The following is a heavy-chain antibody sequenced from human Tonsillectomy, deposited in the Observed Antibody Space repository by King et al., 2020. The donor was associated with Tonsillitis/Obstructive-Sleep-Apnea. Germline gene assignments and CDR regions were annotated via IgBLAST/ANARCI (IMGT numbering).Heavy chain of an antibody. Sequence: VQLQESGPGLVKPSETLSLTCTVSTGSISNYYWSWIRQPAGKGLEWIGHVYSSGSTNYNPSLKSRVTMSVDTSKNQVSLKVNSVTAADTAVYYCARVGSELATNTLLRSWYFDLWGRGPLLTVSS. V-gene: IGHV4-4*07. CDR1: TGSISNYY. D-gene: IGHD5-24*01. CDR2: VYSSGST. J-gene: IGHJ2*01. CDR3: ARVGSELATNTLLRSWYFDL.